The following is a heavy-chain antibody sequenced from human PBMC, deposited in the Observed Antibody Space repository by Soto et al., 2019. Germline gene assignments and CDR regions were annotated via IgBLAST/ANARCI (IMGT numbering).Heavy chain of an antibody. Sequence: SQTLSLTCAISGDRVSSTSAAWTWIRQSPSRGLEWLGRTYYRSNWYNDFAESVKSRITVNPDTSRNQFSLQLNSVTPEDTAVYYCARAAVTTYFYYMDVWGEGTTVTVSS. CDR1: GDRVSSTSAA. V-gene: IGHV6-1*01. D-gene: IGHD4-17*01. CDR2: TYYRSNWYN. CDR3: ARAAVTTYFYYMDV. J-gene: IGHJ6*03.